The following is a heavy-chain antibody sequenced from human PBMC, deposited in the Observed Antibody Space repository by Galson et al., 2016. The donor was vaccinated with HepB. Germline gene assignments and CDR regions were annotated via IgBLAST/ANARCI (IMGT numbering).Heavy chain of an antibody. D-gene: IGHD7-27*01. V-gene: IGHV1-2*02. CDR1: GYIFTGYY. CDR2: INPKSGAT. CDR3: ARDNNWGPDF. Sequence: SVKVSCKASGYIFTGYYMHWVRQAPGQGLEWMGWINPKSGATYYAQKFQGRVTVTGDTSISTAYLELSTLRSDDTAVYYCARDNNWGPDFWGQGTLVTVSS. J-gene: IGHJ4*02.